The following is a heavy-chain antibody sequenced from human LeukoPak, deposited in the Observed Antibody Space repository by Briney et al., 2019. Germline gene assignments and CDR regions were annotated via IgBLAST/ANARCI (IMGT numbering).Heavy chain of an antibody. D-gene: IGHD2-2*01. CDR3: ARDWSRYQLLWGDSAAFDI. V-gene: IGHV3-21*01. CDR1: GFTFSSYS. J-gene: IGHJ3*02. CDR2: ISSSSSYI. Sequence: GGSLRLSCAASGFTFSSYSMNWVRQAPGKGLEWVSSISSSSSYIYYADSVKGRFTISRDNAKNSLYLQMNSLRAEDTAVYYCARDWSRYQLLWGDSAAFDICGQGRMVTVSS.